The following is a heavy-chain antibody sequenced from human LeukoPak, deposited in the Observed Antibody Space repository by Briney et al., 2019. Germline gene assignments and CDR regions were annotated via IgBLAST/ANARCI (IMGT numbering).Heavy chain of an antibody. D-gene: IGHD1-26*01. J-gene: IGHJ4*02. Sequence: SETLSLTCTVSGYSISSGYYWGWIRQPPGKGLEWIGSIYHSGSTYYNPSLKSRVTISVDTSKNQFSLKLSSVTAADTAVYYCARDSRIVGARDFDYWGQGTLVTVSS. CDR2: IYHSGST. CDR1: GYSISSGYY. CDR3: ARDSRIVGARDFDY. V-gene: IGHV4-38-2*02.